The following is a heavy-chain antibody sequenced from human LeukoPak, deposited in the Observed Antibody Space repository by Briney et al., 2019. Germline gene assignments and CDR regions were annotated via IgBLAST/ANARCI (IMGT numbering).Heavy chain of an antibody. CDR1: GYTFTGYY. Sequence: GASVKVSCKASGYTFTGYYMHWVRQAPGQGLEWMGWINPNSGGTNYAQKFQGWVTMTRDTSISTAYMELSRLRSDDTAVYYCARMGIAAAGTIPVAFDIWGQGTMVTVSS. J-gene: IGHJ3*02. CDR2: INPNSGGT. V-gene: IGHV1-2*04. CDR3: ARMGIAAAGTIPVAFDI. D-gene: IGHD6-13*01.